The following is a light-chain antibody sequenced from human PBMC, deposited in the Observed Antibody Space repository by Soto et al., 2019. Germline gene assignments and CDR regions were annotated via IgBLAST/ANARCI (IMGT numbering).Light chain of an antibody. Sequence: VVLTQSPLSLPVTLGQPASISCRSSQSSEYSDGNTYLNWVQQRPGQSPRRLIYKVANRDSGVPDRYSGSGSGADFTLRISRVEAEDVGVYYCMQSTRWPPYTFGQGTKREIK. CDR3: MQSTRWPPYT. CDR1: QSSEYSDGNTY. J-gene: IGKJ2*01. CDR2: KVA. V-gene: IGKV2-30*01.